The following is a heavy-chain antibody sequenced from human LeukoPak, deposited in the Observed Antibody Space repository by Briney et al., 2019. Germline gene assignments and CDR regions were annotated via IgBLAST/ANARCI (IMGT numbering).Heavy chain of an antibody. V-gene: IGHV3-21*01. CDR1: GFTFSSYS. CDR3: ARGGYGSGSYGEFDP. J-gene: IGHJ5*02. Sequence: GGSLRLSCAASGFTFSSYSMNWVRQAPGKGLEWVSSISSSSSYIYYADSVKGRFTISRDNAKNSLYLRMNSLRAEDTAVYYCARGGYGSGSYGEFDPWGQGTLVTVSS. D-gene: IGHD3-10*01. CDR2: ISSSSSYI.